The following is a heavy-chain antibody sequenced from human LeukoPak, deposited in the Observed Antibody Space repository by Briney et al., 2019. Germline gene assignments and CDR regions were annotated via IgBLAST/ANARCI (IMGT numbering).Heavy chain of an antibody. J-gene: IGHJ6*02. Sequence: PSETLSLTCAVYVGSFSGYYWSWIRQPPGKGLEWIGEINHSGSTNYNPSLKSRVTISVDTSKNQFSLKLSSVTAADTAVYYCARVGAPKYCSSTSCYPHYYYGMDVWGQGTTVTVSS. CDR3: ARVGAPKYCSSTSCYPHYYYGMDV. D-gene: IGHD2-2*01. V-gene: IGHV4-34*01. CDR1: VGSFSGYY. CDR2: INHSGST.